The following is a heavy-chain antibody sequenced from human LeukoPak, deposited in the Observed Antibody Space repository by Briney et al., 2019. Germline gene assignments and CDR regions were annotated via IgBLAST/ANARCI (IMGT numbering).Heavy chain of an antibody. Sequence: GGSLRLSCTGSGFTFDDFAIHWVRQAPGKGLEWVSGISWNSDTMDYADSVKGRFTISRDNAKNSLYLQMNSLRAEDTAFYYCAKDISESRGYNYGGFDYWGQGTLVTDSS. J-gene: IGHJ4*02. V-gene: IGHV3-9*01. D-gene: IGHD5-12*01. CDR2: ISWNSDTM. CDR1: GFTFDDFA. CDR3: AKDISESRGYNYGGFDY.